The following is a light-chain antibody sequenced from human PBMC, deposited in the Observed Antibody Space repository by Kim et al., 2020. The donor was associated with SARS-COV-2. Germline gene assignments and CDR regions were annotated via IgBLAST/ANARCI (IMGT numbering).Light chain of an antibody. CDR1: QSVSSSY. Sequence: PGERATLSCRASQSVSSSYLAWYQQKPGQPPRLLIYGASSRATGIPDRFSGSGSGTDFTLTISRLEPEDLAVYYCQHYGSSPRTFGQGTKLEI. CDR3: QHYGSSPRT. CDR2: GAS. V-gene: IGKV3-20*01. J-gene: IGKJ1*01.